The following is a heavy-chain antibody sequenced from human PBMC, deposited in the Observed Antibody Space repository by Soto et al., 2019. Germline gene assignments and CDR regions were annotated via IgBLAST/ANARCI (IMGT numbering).Heavy chain of an antibody. CDR1: GFIFSDHH. V-gene: IGHV3-72*01. J-gene: IGHJ4*02. CDR3: ARLMGTSFDL. D-gene: IGHD2-8*01. CDR2: ARNKAHGYTT. Sequence: PGGPLRLSCAASGFIFSDHHMDWVRQAPGEGLEWVGRARNKAHGYTTAYAASVRGRFTISRDDSKNSLSLQMNSLKTEDTAVYFCARLMGTSFDLWGQGTLVTVSS.